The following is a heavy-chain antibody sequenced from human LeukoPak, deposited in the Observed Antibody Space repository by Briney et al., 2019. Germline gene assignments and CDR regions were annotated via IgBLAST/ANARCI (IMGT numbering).Heavy chain of an antibody. CDR2: ISYDGSNK. CDR3: AKAPDGYNTLGYFDY. CDR1: GFTFSSYA. Sequence: GRSLRLSCAASGFTFSSYAMHWVRQAPGKGLEWVAVISYDGSNKYYADSVKGRFTISRDNSKNTLYLQMNSPRAEDTAVYYCAKAPDGYNTLGYFDYWGQGTLVTVSS. V-gene: IGHV3-30-3*01. J-gene: IGHJ4*02. D-gene: IGHD5-24*01.